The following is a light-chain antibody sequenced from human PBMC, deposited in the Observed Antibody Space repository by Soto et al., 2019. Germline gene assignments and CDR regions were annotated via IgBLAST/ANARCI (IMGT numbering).Light chain of an antibody. J-gene: IGLJ1*01. Sequence: QSVLTQPASVSGSTGQSITISCTGTSSDVGGYNYVSWYRQHPGRAPKLMIYDVSNRPSGVSNRFSGSKSGNTAALTISGLQAEYEADYYCSSYTRSSTYVFGTGTKVTVL. CDR3: SSYTRSSTYV. CDR2: DVS. CDR1: SSDVGGYNY. V-gene: IGLV2-14*01.